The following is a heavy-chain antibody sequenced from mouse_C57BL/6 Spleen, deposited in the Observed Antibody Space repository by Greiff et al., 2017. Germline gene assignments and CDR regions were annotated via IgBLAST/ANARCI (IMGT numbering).Heavy chain of an antibody. CDR3: AAYYSKPAWFAY. V-gene: IGHV1-7*01. CDR1: GYTFTSYW. Sequence: VHLVESGAELAKPGASVKLSCKASGYTFTSYWMHWVKQRPGQGLEWIGYINPSSGYTKYNQKFKDKATLTADKSSSTAYMQLSSLTYEDSAVYYCAAYYSKPAWFAYWGQGTLVTVSA. CDR2: INPSSGYT. D-gene: IGHD2-5*01. J-gene: IGHJ3*01.